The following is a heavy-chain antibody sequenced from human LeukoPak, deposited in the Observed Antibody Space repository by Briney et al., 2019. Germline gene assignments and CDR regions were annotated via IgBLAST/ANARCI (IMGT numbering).Heavy chain of an antibody. V-gene: IGHV1-46*03. J-gene: IGHJ4*02. CDR3: ARDRLWFGESNFDY. D-gene: IGHD3-10*01. Sequence: GASVKASCKXSGYTFTSYYMHWVRQAPGQGLEWMGIINPSGGSTSYAQKFQGRGTITRHTSTSTVYMELSSLRSEDTAVYYCARDRLWFGESNFDYWGQGTLVTVSS. CDR2: INPSGGST. CDR1: GYTFTSYY.